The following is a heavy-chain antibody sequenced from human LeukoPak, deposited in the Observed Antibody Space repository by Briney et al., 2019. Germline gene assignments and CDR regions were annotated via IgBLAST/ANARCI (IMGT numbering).Heavy chain of an antibody. CDR2: IYYTGST. CDR1: GGSISSYY. Sequence: SETLSLTCTVSGGSISSYYWSWIRQPPGKGLEWIGYIYYTGSTNYNPSLRSRVTMSVDTSRNQFSLKLSSVTAADTAMYYCARFGWGCSAWYVGEGSFYFDYWGQGTLVTVSS. J-gene: IGHJ4*02. V-gene: IGHV4-59*01. D-gene: IGHD6-19*01. CDR3: ARFGWGCSAWYVGEGSFYFDY.